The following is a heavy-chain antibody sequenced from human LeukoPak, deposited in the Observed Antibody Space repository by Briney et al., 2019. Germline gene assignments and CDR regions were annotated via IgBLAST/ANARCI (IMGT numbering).Heavy chain of an antibody. D-gene: IGHD5-18*01. CDR2: LYYSGST. Sequence: SETLSLTCTVSGGYISSGGYYWSWIRQHPGKGLEWSGYLYYSGSTYYNPSLKSRVTISVDTSKNQFSLKLSSVTAADTAVYYCASSLLVDTAMVFFDYWGPGTLVTVSS. CDR3: ASSLLVDTAMVFFDY. V-gene: IGHV4-31*03. CDR1: GGYISSGGYY. J-gene: IGHJ4*02.